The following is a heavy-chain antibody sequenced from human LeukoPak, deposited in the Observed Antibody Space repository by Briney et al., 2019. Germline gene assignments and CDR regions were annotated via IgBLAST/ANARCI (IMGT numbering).Heavy chain of an antibody. J-gene: IGHJ4*02. Sequence: GGSLRLSCAASGFTFSVYSMNWVRQAPGKGLEWVSSISSSSSYIYYADSVKGRFTISRDNAENSLYLQMNSLRAEDTAVYYCASPTGRIGYFDYWGQGTLVTVSS. D-gene: IGHD1-14*01. CDR2: ISSSSSYI. CDR1: GFTFSVYS. CDR3: ASPTGRIGYFDY. V-gene: IGHV3-21*01.